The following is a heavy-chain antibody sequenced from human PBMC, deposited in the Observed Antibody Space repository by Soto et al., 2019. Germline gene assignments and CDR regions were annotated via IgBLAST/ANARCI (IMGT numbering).Heavy chain of an antibody. D-gene: IGHD3-16*01. CDR2: IYYSGST. Sequence: SETLCLSCSVFGGSISGYDWSWIRQPPGKGLEWIGYIYYSGSTNYNPSLKSRVTMSVDTSKNQFSLKLSSVTAADTAVYYCAGYGDAFDIWGQGTMVTVSS. CDR3: AGYGDAFDI. J-gene: IGHJ3*02. CDR1: GGSISGYD. V-gene: IGHV4-59*01.